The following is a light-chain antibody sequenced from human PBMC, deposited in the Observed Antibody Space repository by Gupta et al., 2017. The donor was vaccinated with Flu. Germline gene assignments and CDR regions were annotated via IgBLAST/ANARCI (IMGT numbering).Light chain of an antibody. V-gene: IGKV3-11*01. Sequence: HSPAILSLSPGEKATLSCRASQSVGNYLAWYQQKPGQAPRLLVYDTSNRATGIPARFSGSGSGTDFTLTIISLEPEDFAVYYCQQRSGWLSFGGGTKVEIK. CDR2: DTS. CDR1: QSVGNY. J-gene: IGKJ4*01. CDR3: QQRSGWLS.